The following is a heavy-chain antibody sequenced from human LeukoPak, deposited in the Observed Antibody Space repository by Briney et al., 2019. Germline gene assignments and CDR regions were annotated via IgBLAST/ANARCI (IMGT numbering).Heavy chain of an antibody. CDR2: INSDGSST. J-gene: IGHJ4*02. V-gene: IGHV3-74*01. CDR1: AFTFSSYW. Sequence: PGGSLRLSCAASAFTFSSYWMHWVRQAPGKGLVWVSRINSDGSSTSYADSVKGRFTISRDNAKNTLYLQMNSLRAEDTAVYYCGGPGWGGGNSSGYYFDHWGQGTLVIVSS. CDR3: GGPGWGGGNSSGYYFDH. D-gene: IGHD3-22*01.